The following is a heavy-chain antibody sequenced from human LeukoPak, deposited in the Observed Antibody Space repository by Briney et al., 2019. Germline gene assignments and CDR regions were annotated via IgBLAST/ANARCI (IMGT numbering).Heavy chain of an antibody. Sequence: SETLSVTCTVSGGSISSYYWNWIRQPPGQGLEWIGYIYYSGSTNYNPSLESRVTISVHTSRNQFSLNLTSVTAADTAIYYCARVACSSASCPKRGTFDYWGQGTLVTVSS. CDR1: GGSISSYY. CDR2: IYYSGST. V-gene: IGHV4-59*01. CDR3: ARVACSSASCPKRGTFDY. J-gene: IGHJ4*02. D-gene: IGHD2-2*01.